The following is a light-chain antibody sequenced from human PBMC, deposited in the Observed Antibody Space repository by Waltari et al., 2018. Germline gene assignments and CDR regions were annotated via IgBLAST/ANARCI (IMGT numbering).Light chain of an antibody. CDR1: SRDIGDYNY. V-gene: IGLV2-14*03. CDR3: ASYAGTNPYV. Sequence: QSTLTQPASVSGSPGQSITISCTGSSRDIGDYNYFSWFQQHPDKVPKLLIYEVLNRPSGVSARFSGSKSGPTAFLTISGLQTDDEASYYCASYAGTNPYVFGTGT. J-gene: IGLJ1*01. CDR2: EVL.